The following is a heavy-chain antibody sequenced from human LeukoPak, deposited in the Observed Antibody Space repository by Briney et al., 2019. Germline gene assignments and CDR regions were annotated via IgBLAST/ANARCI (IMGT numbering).Heavy chain of an antibody. CDR1: GGSISSSSYY. D-gene: IGHD6-6*01. V-gene: IGHV4-39*07. Sequence: SSETLSLTCTVSGGSISSSSYYWGWIRQPPGKGLEWIGSIYYSGSTYYNPSLKSRVTISVDTSKNQFSLKLSSVTAADTAVYYCARERGEQLVDFDYWGQGTLVTVSS. CDR2: IYYSGST. J-gene: IGHJ4*02. CDR3: ARERGEQLVDFDY.